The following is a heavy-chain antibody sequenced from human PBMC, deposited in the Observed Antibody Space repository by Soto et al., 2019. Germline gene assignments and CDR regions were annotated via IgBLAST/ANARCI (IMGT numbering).Heavy chain of an antibody. CDR1: GGSISSSSYY. Sequence: SETLSLTCTVSGGSISSSSYYWGWIRQPPGKGLEWIGSIYYSGSTYYNPSLKSRVTISVDTSKNQFSLTLSSVTASDTATYYCARHVGAKWLLLATSWVYLDYWGQGTLVTVSS. V-gene: IGHV4-39*01. CDR3: ARHVGAKWLLLATSWVYLDY. D-gene: IGHD3-22*01. CDR2: IYYSGST. J-gene: IGHJ4*02.